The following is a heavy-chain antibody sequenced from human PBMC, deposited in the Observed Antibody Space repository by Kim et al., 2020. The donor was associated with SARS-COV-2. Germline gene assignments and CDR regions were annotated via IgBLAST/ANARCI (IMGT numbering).Heavy chain of an antibody. V-gene: IGHV3-74*01. D-gene: IGHD6-19*01. Sequence: DDVKGRITIANDNAKKQMYLQMNSLRAEDTAVYYCARERASSGWYDAFDMWGQGTMVTVSS. CDR3: ARERASSGWYDAFDM. J-gene: IGHJ3*02.